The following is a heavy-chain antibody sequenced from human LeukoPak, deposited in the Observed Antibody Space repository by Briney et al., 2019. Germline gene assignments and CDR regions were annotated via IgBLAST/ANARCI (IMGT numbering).Heavy chain of an antibody. D-gene: IGHD6-13*01. Sequence: GGSLRLSCVVSGFTFDMYAISWGRQAPGKGLEWVASVSGGVGATYYSDSVRGRFTISRDNSKKTVSLQLNSLRAEDTAVYYCTKGGDFTNSWYYYGMDVWGQGTTVIVSS. J-gene: IGHJ6*02. V-gene: IGHV3-23*01. CDR3: TKGGDFTNSWYYYGMDV. CDR2: VSGGVGAT. CDR1: GFTFDMYA.